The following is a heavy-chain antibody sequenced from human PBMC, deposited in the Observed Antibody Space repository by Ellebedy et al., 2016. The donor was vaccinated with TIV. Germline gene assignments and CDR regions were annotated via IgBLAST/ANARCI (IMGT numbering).Heavy chain of an antibody. CDR3: TRDDVESKDYDFWSGYYSEGGY. CDR2: IRSKAYGGTT. Sequence: PGGSLRLSCTASGFTFGDYAMSWFRQAPGKGLEWVGFIRSKAYGGTTEYAASVKGRFTISRDDSKSIAYLQMNSLKTEDTAVYYCTRDDVESKDYDFWSGYYSEGGYWGQGTLVTVSS. V-gene: IGHV3-49*03. CDR1: GFTFGDYA. D-gene: IGHD3-3*01. J-gene: IGHJ4*02.